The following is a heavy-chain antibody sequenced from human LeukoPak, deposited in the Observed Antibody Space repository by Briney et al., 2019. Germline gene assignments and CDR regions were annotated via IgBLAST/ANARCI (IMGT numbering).Heavy chain of an antibody. D-gene: IGHD1-14*01. Sequence: PSETLSLTCTVSGGSISSYYWSWIRQPPGKGLEWIGYIYYSGSTNYNPSLKSRVTVSVDTSKNQFSLKLSSVTAADTAVYYCARARRNQLGAFDIWGQGTMVTVSS. V-gene: IGHV4-59*01. CDR1: GGSISSYY. J-gene: IGHJ3*02. CDR2: IYYSGST. CDR3: ARARRNQLGAFDI.